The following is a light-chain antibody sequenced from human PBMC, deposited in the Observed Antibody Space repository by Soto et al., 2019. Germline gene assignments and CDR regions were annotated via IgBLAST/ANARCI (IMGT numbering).Light chain of an antibody. V-gene: IGLV2-8*01. CDR3: NSYAGSNSFV. CDR1: SSDVGGYNY. CDR2: EVN. J-gene: IGLJ1*01. Sequence: QSALTQPPSASGSPGQSVTISCTGTSSDVGGYNYVSWYQQHPGKAPKLVIFEVNKRPSGVPDRFSGSKSGNTASLTVSGLQTEDEADYYCNSYAGSNSFVFGTGTKLTLL.